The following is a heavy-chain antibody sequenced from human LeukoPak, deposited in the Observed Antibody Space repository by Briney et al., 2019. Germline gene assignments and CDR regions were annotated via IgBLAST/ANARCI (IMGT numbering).Heavy chain of an antibody. J-gene: IGHJ4*02. CDR2: IYYSGST. Sequence: SETLSLTCTVSGGSISSYYWSWIRQPPGKGLEWIGYIYYSGSTNYNPSLKSRVTISVDTSKNQFSLKLSSVTAADTAVYYCARDLNDYGDYALWYWGQGTLVTVSS. CDR1: GGSISSYY. D-gene: IGHD4-17*01. V-gene: IGHV4-59*13. CDR3: ARDLNDYGDYALWY.